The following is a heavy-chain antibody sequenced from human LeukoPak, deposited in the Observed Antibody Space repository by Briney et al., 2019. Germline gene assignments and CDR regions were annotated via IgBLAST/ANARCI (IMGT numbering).Heavy chain of an antibody. Sequence: GGSLRLSCAASGFTFSTSFSSSWMSWVRQAPGKGLEWVANIKEDRSEKNYVDSVKGRFTISRDNAKNSLYLQMDSLRAEDTAVYYCARDKYCSGGSCYLRFDYWGQGTLVTVSS. CDR2: IKEDRSEK. CDR1: GFTFSTSFSSSW. V-gene: IGHV3-7*03. D-gene: IGHD2-15*01. CDR3: ARDKYCSGGSCYLRFDY. J-gene: IGHJ4*02.